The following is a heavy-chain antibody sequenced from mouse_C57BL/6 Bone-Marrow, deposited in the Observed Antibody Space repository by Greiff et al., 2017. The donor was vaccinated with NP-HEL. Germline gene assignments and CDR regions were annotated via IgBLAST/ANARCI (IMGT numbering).Heavy chain of an antibody. V-gene: IGHV1-19*01. Sequence: EVKLVESGPVLVKPGASVKMSCKASGYTFTDYYMNWVKQSHGKSLEWIGVINPYNGGTSYNQKFKGKATLTVDKSSSTAYMELNSLTSEDSAVYYCARRDYGSPLYYAMDYWGQGTSVTVSS. CDR2: INPYNGGT. J-gene: IGHJ4*01. CDR3: ARRDYGSPLYYAMDY. D-gene: IGHD1-1*01. CDR1: GYTFTDYY.